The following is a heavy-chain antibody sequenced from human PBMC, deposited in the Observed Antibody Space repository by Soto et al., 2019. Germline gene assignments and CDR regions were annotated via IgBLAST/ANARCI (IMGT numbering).Heavy chain of an antibody. D-gene: IGHD5-18*01. J-gene: IGHJ4*02. CDR3: ARRIQLWLEVFDY. CDR1: GGSISSSSYY. Sequence: QLQLQESGPGLVKPSETLSLTCTVSGGSISSSSYYWGWIRQPPGKGLAWIGSIYYSGSTSYNPSPKSRVTLSVDTSKNQFSLKLSSVTAADTAVYYCARRIQLWLEVFDYWGQGTLVTVSS. CDR2: IYYSGST. V-gene: IGHV4-39*01.